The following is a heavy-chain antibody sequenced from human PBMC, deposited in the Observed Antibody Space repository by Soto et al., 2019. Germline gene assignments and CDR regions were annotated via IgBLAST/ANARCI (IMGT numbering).Heavy chain of an antibody. D-gene: IGHD3-10*01. Sequence: EVQLLESGGGLVQPGGSLRLSCAASTFIFSSYAMSWVRQAPGKGLEWVSTISGSGASTYYADSVKGRFTISRDNSKNTRYLQMNSLRADDTAVYYCASGVTLVRGAPYFYSMDVWGKGTTVTVSS. CDR2: ISGSGAST. CDR3: ASGVTLVRGAPYFYSMDV. V-gene: IGHV3-23*01. CDR1: TFIFSSYA. J-gene: IGHJ6*03.